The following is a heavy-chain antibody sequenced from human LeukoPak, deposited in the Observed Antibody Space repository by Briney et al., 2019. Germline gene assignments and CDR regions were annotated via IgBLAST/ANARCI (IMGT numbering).Heavy chain of an antibody. D-gene: IGHD3-10*01. CDR1: GFTFSSYA. J-gene: IGHJ3*02. Sequence: PGGSLKLSCAASGFTFSSYAMSWVRQAPGKGLEWVSAISGSGDTTYFAYSVQGRFTLSTDTSKNTLYLQMKSLRAEDTARYYCSKSPYGSGSFSALDIWGQGTTVTVSS. CDR2: ISGSGDTT. V-gene: IGHV3-23*01. CDR3: SKSPYGSGSFSALDI.